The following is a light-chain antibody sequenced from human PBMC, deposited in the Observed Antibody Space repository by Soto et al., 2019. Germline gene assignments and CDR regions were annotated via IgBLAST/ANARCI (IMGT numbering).Light chain of an antibody. CDR2: SNI. V-gene: IGLV1-44*01. J-gene: IGLJ2*01. CDR3: SSWEDSLNGPV. Sequence: QSVLTQPPSASGTPGQTVTLSCSGSSSNIGGNTMNWYQQLPGTAPRLLIYSNILRPSGVPERFSGSKSGTSASLAISGLQSEDEADYYCSSWEDSLNGPVFGGGTKLTVL. CDR1: SSNIGGNT.